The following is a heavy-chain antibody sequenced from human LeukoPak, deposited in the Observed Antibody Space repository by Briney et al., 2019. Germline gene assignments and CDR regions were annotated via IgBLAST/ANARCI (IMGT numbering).Heavy chain of an antibody. CDR2: MNPNSGNT. V-gene: IGHV1-8*01. CDR1: GYTFTSYD. J-gene: IGHJ4*02. Sequence: GASVKVSCKASGYTFTSYDINWVRQATGQGLEWMGWMNPNSGNTGYAQKFQGRVTMTRNTSISTAYMELSSLRSEDTAVYYCARAFSGSYFSDYWGQGTLVTVSS. D-gene: IGHD1-26*01. CDR3: ARAFSGSYFSDY.